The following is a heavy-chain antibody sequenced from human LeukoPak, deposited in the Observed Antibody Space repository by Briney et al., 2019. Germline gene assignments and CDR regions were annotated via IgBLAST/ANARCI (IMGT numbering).Heavy chain of an antibody. Sequence: GGSLRPSCAASGFTFSSYEMNWVRQAPGKGLEWVSAISGSGGSTYYADSVKGRFTISRDNSKNTLYLQMNSLRAEDTAVYYCAKSQRYSGSSYAFDIWGQGTMVTVSS. J-gene: IGHJ3*02. CDR1: GFTFSSYE. V-gene: IGHV3-23*01. CDR2: ISGSGGST. CDR3: AKSQRYSGSSYAFDI. D-gene: IGHD1-26*01.